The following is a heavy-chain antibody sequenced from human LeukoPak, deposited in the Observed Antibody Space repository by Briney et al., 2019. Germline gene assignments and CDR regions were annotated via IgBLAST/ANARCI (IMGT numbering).Heavy chain of an antibody. V-gene: IGHV3-33*06. CDR1: GFSFSSYG. CDR2: IWYDGTNK. D-gene: IGHD3-22*01. CDR3: AKGSYYYDSADYFDY. J-gene: IGHJ4*02. Sequence: PGGSLRLSCAASGFSFSSYGMHWVRQAPGKGLEWVAVIWYDGTNKYYADSVKGRFTISRDNSKNTLYLQMNSLRAEDTAVYHCAKGSYYYDSADYFDYWGQGTLVTVSS.